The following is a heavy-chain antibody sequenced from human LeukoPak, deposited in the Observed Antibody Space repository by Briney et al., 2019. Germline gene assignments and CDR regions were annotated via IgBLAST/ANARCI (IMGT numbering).Heavy chain of an antibody. CDR1: GYTFTGYY. CDR3: ARSKDYGDYGGYDY. J-gene: IGHJ4*02. V-gene: IGHV1-2*06. Sequence: ASVTVSCTASGYTFTGYYAHWVRQAPGQGLEWMGRISPNNGGTNYAQKFQGRVTMPRDTSISTAYMELSRLRSDDTAVYYCARSKDYGDYGGYDYWGQGTLVTVSS. D-gene: IGHD4-17*01. CDR2: ISPNNGGT.